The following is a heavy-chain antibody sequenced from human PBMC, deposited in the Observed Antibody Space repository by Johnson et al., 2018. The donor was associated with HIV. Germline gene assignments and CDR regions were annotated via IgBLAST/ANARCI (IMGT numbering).Heavy chain of an antibody. CDR3: ARASDAFDI. J-gene: IGHJ3*02. CDR1: GLTFSNYP. Sequence: VQLVESGGGVVRPGRSLRLSCAASGLTFSNYPMHWVRQAPGKGLEWVAVVSYDGSNKYYADSVKGRFTISRDNSKNTLYLQMNSLRAEDTAVYYCARASDAFDIWGQGTMVTVSS. V-gene: IGHV3-30*04. CDR2: VSYDGSNK.